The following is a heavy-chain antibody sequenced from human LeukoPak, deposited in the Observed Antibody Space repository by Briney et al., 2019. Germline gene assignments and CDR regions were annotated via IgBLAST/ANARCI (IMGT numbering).Heavy chain of an antibody. J-gene: IGHJ5*02. CDR3: AKLGYSYGFSWFDP. CDR1: GFTFSSYA. Sequence: PGGSLRLSCAASGFTFSSYAMSWVRQAPGKGLEWVSATSGSGGSTYYADSVKGRFTISRDNSKNTLYLQMNSLRAEDTAVYYCAKLGYSYGFSWFDPWGQGTLVTVSS. CDR2: TSGSGGST. V-gene: IGHV3-23*01. D-gene: IGHD5-18*01.